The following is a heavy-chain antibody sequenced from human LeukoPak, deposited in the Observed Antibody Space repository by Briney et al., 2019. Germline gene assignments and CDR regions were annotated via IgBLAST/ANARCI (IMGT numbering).Heavy chain of an antibody. CDR1: GGSISRGSFY. J-gene: IGHJ5*02. CDR3: ARVSCSGGACPFGSWFDP. CDR2: VYYSGDT. D-gene: IGHD2-15*01. Sequence: SETLSLTRTVSGGSISRGSFYWGWIRQPPGKGLEWIARVYYSGDTYYNPSLESQVPISVDTSKNQFSLKLTSVTAADTAVYYCARVSCSGGACPFGSWFDPWGQGTLVTVSS. V-gene: IGHV4-39*01.